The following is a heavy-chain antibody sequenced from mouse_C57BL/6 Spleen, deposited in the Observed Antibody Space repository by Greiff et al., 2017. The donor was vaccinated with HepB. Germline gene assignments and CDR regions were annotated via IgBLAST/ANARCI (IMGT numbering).Heavy chain of an antibody. CDR1: GYTFTDYN. Sequence: VQLQQSGPELVKPGASVKIPCKASGYTFTDYNMDWVKQSHGKSLEWIGDINPNNGGTIYNQKFKGKATLTVDKSSSTAYMELRSLTSEDTAVYYCARKGDGYYFFFDYWGQGTTLTVSS. D-gene: IGHD2-3*01. V-gene: IGHV1-18*01. CDR2: INPNNGGT. J-gene: IGHJ2*01. CDR3: ARKGDGYYFFFDY.